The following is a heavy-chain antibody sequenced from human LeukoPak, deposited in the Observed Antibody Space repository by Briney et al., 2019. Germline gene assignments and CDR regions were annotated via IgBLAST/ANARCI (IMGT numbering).Heavy chain of an antibody. CDR2: IYPDNSDT. CDR1: GYSFTNYW. D-gene: IGHD2-21*02. J-gene: IGHJ4*02. CDR3: ARHVTGSRHLDY. Sequence: GESLKISCKGSGYSFTNYWIGWVRQMPGKGLEWMGIIYPDNSDTRYSPSFQGQVTVSADKSISTAYLQWSSLKASDTAMYYCARHVTGSRHLDYWGQGTLVSVPS. V-gene: IGHV5-51*01.